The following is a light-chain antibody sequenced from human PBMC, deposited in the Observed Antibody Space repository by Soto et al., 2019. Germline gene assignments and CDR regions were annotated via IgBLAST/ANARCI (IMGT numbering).Light chain of an antibody. Sequence: DIQMTQSPSSLSASVGDRVTITCRASQSISRYLNWYQQKPGTVPKLLIYGADTLHRGLPSRFSGGGSGTDFTLTISSLQPEDFATYYCQQSYVSPITFGQGTRLEIK. CDR3: QQSYVSPIT. J-gene: IGKJ5*01. CDR1: QSISRY. V-gene: IGKV1-39*01. CDR2: GAD.